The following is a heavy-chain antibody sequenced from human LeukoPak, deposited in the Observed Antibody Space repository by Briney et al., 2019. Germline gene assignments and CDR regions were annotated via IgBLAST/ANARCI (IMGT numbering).Heavy chain of an antibody. V-gene: IGHV4-61*01. Sequence: SETLSLTCTVSGGSISGSSYYWNWIRQPPGKGLEWIGYVYYSGGTNYNPSLKSRVTISLDTSKNQFSLKLSSVTAADTAVYYCARRANTAPPYYFDYWGQGTLVTVSS. D-gene: IGHD5-18*01. CDR1: GGSISGSSYY. CDR3: ARRANTAPPYYFDY. J-gene: IGHJ4*02. CDR2: VYYSGGT.